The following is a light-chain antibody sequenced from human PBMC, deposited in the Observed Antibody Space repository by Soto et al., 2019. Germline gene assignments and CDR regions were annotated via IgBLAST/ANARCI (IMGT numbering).Light chain of an antibody. CDR1: QNIRSR. CDR2: DAS. Sequence: QMYKSPATLSASVGDRVTITCRASQNIRSRLAWFQQKPGKAPKVLIYDASSLESGVPSRFSGSGSGTEFTLTISSLQPDDFATYYCQQYNSYWTFGQGTNVAIK. CDR3: QQYNSYWT. V-gene: IGKV1-5*01. J-gene: IGKJ1*01.